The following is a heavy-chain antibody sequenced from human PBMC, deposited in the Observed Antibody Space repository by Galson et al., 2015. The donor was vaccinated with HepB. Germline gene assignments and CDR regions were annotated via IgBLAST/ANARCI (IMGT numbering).Heavy chain of an antibody. Sequence: QSGAEVKQPGESLKISCKGSGYWFSRYWIAWVRQMPGKGLEWMGIIFPDDSDTRYSPSFQGHVSMSVDKSTTTAYLQWSSLKASDTAMYYCASRHSYFRSGTWYNVADYWGQGTLVSVSS. V-gene: IGHV5-51*01. D-gene: IGHD3-10*01. CDR1: GYWFSRYW. CDR3: ASRHSYFRSGTWYNVADY. J-gene: IGHJ4*02. CDR2: IFPDDSDT.